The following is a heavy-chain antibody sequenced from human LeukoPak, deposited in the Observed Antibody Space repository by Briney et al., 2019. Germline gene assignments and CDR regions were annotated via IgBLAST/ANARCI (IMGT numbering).Heavy chain of an antibody. D-gene: IGHD2-2*01. Sequence: PSGTLSLTCAVYGGSFSGYYWSWIRHPPGKGLEWIGEINHSGSTNYNPSLKSRVTISVDTSKNQFSLKLSSVTAADTAVYYCARVGMDSVVPAAPFGSWGQGTLVTVSS. CDR3: ARVGMDSVVPAAPFGS. CDR2: INHSGST. J-gene: IGHJ5*02. V-gene: IGHV4-34*01. CDR1: GGSFSGYY.